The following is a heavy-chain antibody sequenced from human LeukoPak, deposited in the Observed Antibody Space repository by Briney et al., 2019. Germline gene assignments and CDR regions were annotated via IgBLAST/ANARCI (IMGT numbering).Heavy chain of an antibody. D-gene: IGHD6-13*01. J-gene: IGHJ4*02. Sequence: GESLKISCKGSGYSFTSYWIGWVRQMPGKGLEWMGIIYPGDSDTRYSPSFQGQVTISADKSISTAYLQWSSLKASDTAMYYCARPSTNPVLYSSSWYYFDYWGQGTLVTVSS. V-gene: IGHV5-51*01. CDR2: IYPGDSDT. CDR3: ARPSTNPVLYSSSWYYFDY. CDR1: GYSFTSYW.